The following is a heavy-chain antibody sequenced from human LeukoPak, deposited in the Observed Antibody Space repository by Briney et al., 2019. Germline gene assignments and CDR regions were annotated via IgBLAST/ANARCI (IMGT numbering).Heavy chain of an antibody. V-gene: IGHV3-21*01. J-gene: IGHJ4*02. CDR3: ARARRDSRGSFTCFDY. CDR2: ISSSSSYI. D-gene: IGHD6-19*01. Sequence: GGSLRLSCAASGFTFSSYSMNWVRQAPGKGLEWVSSISSSSSYIYYADSVKGRFTISRDNAKDSLYLQMNSLRAEDTAVYYCARARRDSRGSFTCFDYWGQGTLVTVSS. CDR1: GFTFSSYS.